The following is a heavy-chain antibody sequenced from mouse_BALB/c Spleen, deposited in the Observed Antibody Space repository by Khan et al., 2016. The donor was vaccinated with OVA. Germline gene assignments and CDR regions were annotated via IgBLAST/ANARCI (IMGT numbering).Heavy chain of an antibody. D-gene: IGHD4-1*01. J-gene: IGHJ3*01. CDR3: ADHVTGSFAY. CDR2: ISSGGDYS. Sequence: EVELVESGGDLVKPGGSLKLSCAASGFTFSSYSMSWVSQTPDKRLEWVASISSGGDYSYYQDSVKGRFTISRDNAKNTLYLQMSDLKSEDTAMYYCADHVTGSFAYWGQGTLVTVSA. V-gene: IGHV5-6*01. CDR1: GFTFSSYS.